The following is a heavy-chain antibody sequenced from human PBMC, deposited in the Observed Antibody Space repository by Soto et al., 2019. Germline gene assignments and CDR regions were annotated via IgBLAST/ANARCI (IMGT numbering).Heavy chain of an antibody. Sequence: GGSLGLSCEVSGFTFSGYAMHWVRQAPGKGLEWVAHISYDGSNEHYVDSVKGRFTISRDNSKNTLYLQMNSLRAEDTAVYYCARDYYDSSGYYAPFDYWGQGT. CDR3: ARDYYDSSGYYAPFDY. D-gene: IGHD3-22*01. CDR1: GFTFSGYA. V-gene: IGHV3-30*03. J-gene: IGHJ4*02. CDR2: ISYDGSNE.